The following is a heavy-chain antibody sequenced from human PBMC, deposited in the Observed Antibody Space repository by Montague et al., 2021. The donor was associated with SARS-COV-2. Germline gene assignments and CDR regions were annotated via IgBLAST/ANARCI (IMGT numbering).Heavy chain of an antibody. J-gene: IGHJ5*02. D-gene: IGHD2-15*01. CDR3: ARHVMREGNVVVVALNWFDP. CDR1: GGSINSYSYD. V-gene: IGHV4-39*01. Sequence: SETLSLTCTVSGGSINSYSYDWVRKRQATGQEWKWIGNNSDSGSTYYXXXLKSRVSISVDTSKNQFSLKLSSVTAADTAVYYCARHVMREGNVVVVALNWFDPWGQGTLVTVSS. CDR2: NSDSGST.